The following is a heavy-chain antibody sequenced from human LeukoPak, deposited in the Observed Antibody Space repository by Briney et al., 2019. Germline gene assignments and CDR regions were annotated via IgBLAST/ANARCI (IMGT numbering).Heavy chain of an antibody. D-gene: IGHD3-3*01. CDR3: ARQQRDAFLGVVMGFGFDY. CDR2: IYYTGST. V-gene: IGHV4-61*08. Sequence: SETLSLTCAVSGGSISSGGYSWSWIRQPPGKGLEWIGHIYYTGSTNYHPSLKSRVTMSVHTSKNQFSLNLDSVTAADTAVYYCARQQRDAFLGVVMGFGFDYWGQGILVTVSS. J-gene: IGHJ4*02. CDR1: GGSISSGGYS.